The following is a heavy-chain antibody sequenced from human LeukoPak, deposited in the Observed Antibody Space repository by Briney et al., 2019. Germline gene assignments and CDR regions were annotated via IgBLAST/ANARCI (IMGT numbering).Heavy chain of an antibody. CDR3: ARHLRWVTMIVVVITRGGAFDI. Sequence: PSETLSLTCTVSGGSISSYYWSWIRQPPGKGLEWIGYIYYSGSTNYNPSLKSRVTISVDTSKNQFSLKLSSVTAADTAVYYCARHLRWVTMIVVVITRGGAFDIWGQGTMVTVSS. D-gene: IGHD3-22*01. V-gene: IGHV4-59*12. CDR2: IYYSGST. CDR1: GGSISSYY. J-gene: IGHJ3*02.